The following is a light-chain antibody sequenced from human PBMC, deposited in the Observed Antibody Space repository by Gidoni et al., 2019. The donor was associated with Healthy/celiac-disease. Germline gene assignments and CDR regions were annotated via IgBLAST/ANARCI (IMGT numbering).Light chain of an antibody. CDR2: YAS. V-gene: IGKV1-39*01. J-gene: IGKJ1*01. Sequence: DHQMTQSASSLSASVGDRVTITCRASQRISSYLTWYQQKPGKDPKLLIYYASSLQSGVPSRFSGSGSGTDFTLTISSLQPEDFATYYCQQYYSNSPWTFGQGTKVEIK. CDR1: QRISSY. CDR3: QQYYSNSPWT.